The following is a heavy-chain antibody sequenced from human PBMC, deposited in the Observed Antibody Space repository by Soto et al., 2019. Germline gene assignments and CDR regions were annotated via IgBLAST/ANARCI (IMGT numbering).Heavy chain of an antibody. Sequence: SETLALTSTVSGDSIGSGDYYWSWIRQPPGKGLEWIGYIYHSGSTYYNPSLKSRVTMSVDTSKNQFSLKLSSVTAADTAVYYCARLGGYCSTTGCYGYYAMDVWGQGTTATVSS. CDR2: IYHSGST. CDR3: ARLGGYCSTTGCYGYYAMDV. J-gene: IGHJ6*02. D-gene: IGHD2-2*01. V-gene: IGHV4-30-4*01. CDR1: GDSIGSGDYY.